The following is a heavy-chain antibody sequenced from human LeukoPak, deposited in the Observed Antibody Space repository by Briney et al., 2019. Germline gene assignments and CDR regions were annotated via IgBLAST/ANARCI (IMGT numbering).Heavy chain of an antibody. D-gene: IGHD6-13*01. V-gene: IGHV3-30*02. J-gene: IGHJ5*02. CDR3: AKAPSRYSSSPAGFDP. CDR2: IRYDGSNK. CDR1: GFTLSSYG. Sequence: TGGSLRLSCAASGFTLSSYGMHWVRQAPGKGLEWVAFIRYDGSNKYYADSVKGRFTISRDNSKNTLYLQMNSLRAEDTAVYYCAKAPSRYSSSPAGFDPWGQGTLVTVSS.